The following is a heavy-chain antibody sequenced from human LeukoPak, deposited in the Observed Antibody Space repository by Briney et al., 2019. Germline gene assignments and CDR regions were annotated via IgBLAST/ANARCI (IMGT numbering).Heavy chain of an antibody. V-gene: IGHV3-53*01. CDR1: GFTVRSDY. J-gene: IGHJ4*02. D-gene: IGHD3-22*01. Sequence: QPGGSLRFSCAASGFTVRSDYVSWVRQAPGEGLEWVSAIYAGGNTYYAASVKGRFTASRDNSKNTVYLQINSLSVEDTAVYYCAREWLWGYDYWGQGTLVTVSS. CDR3: AREWLWGYDY. CDR2: IYAGGNT.